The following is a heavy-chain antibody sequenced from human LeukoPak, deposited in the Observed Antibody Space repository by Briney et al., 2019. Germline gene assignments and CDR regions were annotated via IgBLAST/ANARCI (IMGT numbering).Heavy chain of an antibody. CDR2: INWNGGST. CDR1: GFTFSSDG. CDR3: ARAREQGLYFDY. D-gene: IGHD1-26*01. Sequence: RPGGSLRLSCAASGFTFSSDGMSWVRQAPGKGLEWVSVINWNGGSTGYADSVKGRFSISRDNAKNSLYLQMNSLRAEDTAFYYCARAREQGLYFDYWGQGILVTVSS. J-gene: IGHJ4*02. V-gene: IGHV3-20*04.